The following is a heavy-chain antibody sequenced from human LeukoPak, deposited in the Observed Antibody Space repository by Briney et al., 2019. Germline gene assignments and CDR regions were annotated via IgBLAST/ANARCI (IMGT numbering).Heavy chain of an antibody. V-gene: IGHV3-23*01. CDR3: AKPLCAGIAVTADWFHP. J-gene: IGHJ5*01. CDR2: INANSGTT. Sequence: GGSLRLSCAASGFAFSFYAMSWLRQPPGKGLEWVSTINANSGTTPYAASVRGRFTISRDNSKNTLYLQVNTLRADDTATYYCAKPLCAGIAVTADWFHPWGQGTLVVVSS. D-gene: IGHD6-19*01. CDR1: GFAFSFYA.